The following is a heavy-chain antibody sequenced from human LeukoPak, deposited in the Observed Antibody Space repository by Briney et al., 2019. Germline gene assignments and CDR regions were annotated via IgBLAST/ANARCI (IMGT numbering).Heavy chain of an antibody. CDR3: ATVLRDGYNLPFDY. CDR2: IIPIFGTA. V-gene: IGHV1-69*13. CDR1: GGTFSSYA. D-gene: IGHD5-24*01. Sequence: SVKVSCKASGGTFSSYAISWVRQAPGQGLEWMGGIIPIFGTANYAQKFQGRVTITADGSTSTAYMELSSLRSEDTAVYYCATVLRDGYNLPFDYWGQGTLVTVSS. J-gene: IGHJ4*02.